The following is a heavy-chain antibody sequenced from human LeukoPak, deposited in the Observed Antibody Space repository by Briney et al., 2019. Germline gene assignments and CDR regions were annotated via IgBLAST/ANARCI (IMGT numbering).Heavy chain of an antibody. CDR3: AIIALDTDNMNV. Sequence: GGSLRLSCEASGFTFTTYSMTWVRQAPGKGLEWVSIISSGSSAIFSADALKGRFTISRDDAKNLLYLDMNSLRAEDTALYNCAIIALDTDNMNVWGKGTTVTVSS. J-gene: IGHJ6*04. V-gene: IGHV3-21*04. D-gene: IGHD5-18*01. CDR2: ISSGSSAI. CDR1: GFTFTTYS.